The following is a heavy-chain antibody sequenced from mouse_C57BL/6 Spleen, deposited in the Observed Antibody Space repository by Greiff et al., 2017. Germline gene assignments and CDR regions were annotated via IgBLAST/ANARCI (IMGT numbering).Heavy chain of an antibody. J-gene: IGHJ3*01. D-gene: IGHD4-1*01. Sequence: EVKLMESGGGLVQSGRSLRLSCATSGFTFSDFYMEWVRQAPGKGLEWIAASRNKANDYTTEYSASVKGRFIVSRDTSQSILYLQMNALRAEDTAIYYCARDGELGRGFAYWGQGTLVTVSA. V-gene: IGHV7-1*01. CDR1: GFTFSDFY. CDR2: SRNKANDYTT. CDR3: ARDGELGRGFAY.